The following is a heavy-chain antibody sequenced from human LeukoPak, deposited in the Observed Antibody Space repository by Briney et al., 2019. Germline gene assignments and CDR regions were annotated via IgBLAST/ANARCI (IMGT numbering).Heavy chain of an antibody. D-gene: IGHD2-15*01. CDR1: GYSFSSYW. Sequence: GESLKISCKGSGYSFSSYWIGWVRQMPGKGLEWMGLINAADSDTRYSRSFQGQVLISVDKSISTAYLQWGNLKATDTALYYCARLPCTGGSCSKTFDYWGQGTLVTVYS. CDR3: ARLPCTGGSCSKTFDY. V-gene: IGHV5-51*01. J-gene: IGHJ4*02. CDR2: INAADSDT.